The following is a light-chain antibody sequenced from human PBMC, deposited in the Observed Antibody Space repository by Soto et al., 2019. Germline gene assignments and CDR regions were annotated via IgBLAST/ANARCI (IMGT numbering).Light chain of an antibody. J-gene: IGKJ5*01. Sequence: ASQMTQIPTSLYSFLGHRVPITCRASQDIRSYLAWYQQKPGKAPKLLIYAASTLQSGVPSRFSGSGSGTDFTLTISCLQPEDFATYYCQQYYSFPFTFGQGTQLEI. CDR2: AAS. V-gene: IGKV1-8*01. CDR1: QDIRSY. CDR3: QQYYSFPFT.